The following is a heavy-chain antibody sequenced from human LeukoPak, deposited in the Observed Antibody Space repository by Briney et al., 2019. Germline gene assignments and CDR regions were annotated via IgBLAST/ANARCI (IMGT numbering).Heavy chain of an antibody. J-gene: IGHJ4*02. CDR1: GFTVSSYG. V-gene: IGHV3-23*01. CDR3: ARDRPRLRFVKVYYFDY. D-gene: IGHD5-12*01. Sequence: QTGGSLRLSCAASGFTVSSYGMTWVRQAPGKGLEWVSSLSGTDGGTYYADSVKGRFTISRDNSKNTLYLQMNSLRAEDTAVYYCARDRPRLRFVKVYYFDYWGQGTLVTVSS. CDR2: LSGTDGGT.